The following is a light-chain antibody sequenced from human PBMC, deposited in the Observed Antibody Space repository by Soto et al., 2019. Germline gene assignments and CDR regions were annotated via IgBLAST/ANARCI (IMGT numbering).Light chain of an antibody. Sequence: ELVLTQSPATLSLSPGERATLSCRASQSVSSYLAWYQQKPGQAPRLLISDASHRATGIPARFSGSGSVTDFTLTISSLETEDFAVYYCQQRSNWPPYTFGQGTKLEIK. CDR1: QSVSSY. J-gene: IGKJ2*01. V-gene: IGKV3-11*01. CDR2: DAS. CDR3: QQRSNWPPYT.